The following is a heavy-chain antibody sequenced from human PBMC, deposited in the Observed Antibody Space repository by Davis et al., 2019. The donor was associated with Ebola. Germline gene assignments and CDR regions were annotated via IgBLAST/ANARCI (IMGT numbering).Heavy chain of an antibody. CDR1: GFTFSDYY. Sequence: GESLKISCVGSGFTFSDYYMSWIRQAPGKGLEWVSYISSSGSTIYYADSVKGRFTISRDNAKNSLYLQMNSLRAEDTAVYYCARINWNGYPSRYGMDVWG. CDR3: ARINWNGYPSRYGMDV. D-gene: IGHD3-3*01. V-gene: IGHV3-11*04. CDR2: ISSSGSTI. J-gene: IGHJ6*01.